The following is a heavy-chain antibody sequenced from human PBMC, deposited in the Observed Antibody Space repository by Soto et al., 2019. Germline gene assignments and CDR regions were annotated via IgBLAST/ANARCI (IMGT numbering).Heavy chain of an antibody. D-gene: IGHD6-19*01. J-gene: IGHJ4*02. Sequence: EVQLVESGGGLVQPGGSLRLSCAASGFTFSSYEMNWVRQAPGKGLEWVSYISSSGSTIYYADSVKGRFTISRDNAKNSLYLQMNSLRAEDTAVYYCAREHGSCWEEGDDYWGQGTLVTVSS. CDR3: AREHGSCWEEGDDY. V-gene: IGHV3-48*03. CDR1: GFTFSSYE. CDR2: ISSSGSTI.